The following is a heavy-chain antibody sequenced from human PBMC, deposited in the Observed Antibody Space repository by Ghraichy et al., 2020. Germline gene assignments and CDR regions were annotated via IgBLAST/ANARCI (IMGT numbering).Heavy chain of an antibody. D-gene: IGHD3-10*01. CDR1: GYTFTSYY. J-gene: IGHJ4*02. CDR3: ARDRVVRGVISLYDY. Sequence: ASVKVSCKASGYTFTSYYMHWVRQAPGQGLEWMGIINPSGGSTSYAQKFQGRVTMTRDTSTSTVYMELSSLRSEDTAVYYCARDRVVRGVISLYDYWGQGTLVTVSS. CDR2: INPSGGST. V-gene: IGHV1-46*01.